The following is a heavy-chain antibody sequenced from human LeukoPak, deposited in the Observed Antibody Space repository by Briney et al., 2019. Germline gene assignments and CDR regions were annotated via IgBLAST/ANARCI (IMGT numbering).Heavy chain of an antibody. V-gene: IGHV1-8*02. J-gene: IGHJ5*02. D-gene: IGHD3-10*01. CDR3: AREGGSPLNWFDP. CDR2: MNPNSGNT. CDR1: GGTFSSYA. Sequence: ASVKVSCKASGGTFSSYAINWVRQATGQGLEWMGWMNPNSGNTGYAQKFQGRVTMTRNTSIGTAYMELSSLRSEGTAVYYCAREGGSPLNWFDPWGQGTLVTVSS.